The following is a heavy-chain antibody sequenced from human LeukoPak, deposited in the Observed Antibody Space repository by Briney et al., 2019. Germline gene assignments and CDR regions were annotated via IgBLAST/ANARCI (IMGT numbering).Heavy chain of an antibody. J-gene: IGHJ6*03. V-gene: IGHV1-69*06. CDR1: GDSFSSYA. Sequence: SVKVTFRASGDSFSSYAITWVRQAPGQGLEWLGRVIPIFGTANYPQKFQGRDTITADIFSSTVYIEMTNLTSDDTAVYFCAKQGAVRQGYYMDLWGNGTT. CDR2: VIPIFGTA. D-gene: IGHD3-16*01. CDR3: AKQGAVRQGYYMDL.